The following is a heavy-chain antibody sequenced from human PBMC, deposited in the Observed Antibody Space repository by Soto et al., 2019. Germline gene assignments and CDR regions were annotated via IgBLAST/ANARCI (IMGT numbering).Heavy chain of an antibody. Sequence: EVQLVESGGGLVQPGRSLRLSCAASGFTFDDYAMHWVRQAPGKGLEWVSGISWNSGSIGYADSVKGRFTISRDNAKNSLYLQMNSLRAEDTALYYCAKDGQPWLQFHYYYGMDVWGQGTTVTVSS. V-gene: IGHV3-9*01. J-gene: IGHJ6*02. CDR2: ISWNSGSI. CDR3: AKDGQPWLQFHYYYGMDV. D-gene: IGHD5-12*01. CDR1: GFTFDDYA.